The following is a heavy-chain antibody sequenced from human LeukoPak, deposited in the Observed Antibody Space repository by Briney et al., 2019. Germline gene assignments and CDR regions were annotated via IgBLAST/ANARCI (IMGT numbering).Heavy chain of an antibody. CDR2: INHSRST. D-gene: IGHD6-19*01. CDR3: ARVWEQWLVGKRHAFDI. J-gene: IGHJ3*02. Sequence: SETLSLTCAVYGGSFSGYYWSWIRQPPGKGLEWIGEINHSRSTNYNPSLKSRVTISVDTSKNQFSLKLSSVTAADTAVYYCARVWEQWLVGKRHAFDIWGQGTMVTVSS. CDR1: GGSFSGYY. V-gene: IGHV4-34*01.